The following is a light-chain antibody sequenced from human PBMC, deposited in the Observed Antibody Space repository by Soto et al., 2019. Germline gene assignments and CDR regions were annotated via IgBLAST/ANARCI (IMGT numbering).Light chain of an antibody. CDR3: QQYNNWLWT. Sequence: EIVMTQSPATLSVSPGERATLSCRASQSVNSNLAWYQQKPGQAPMLLIYGASTRATGIPARFSGSGSGTEFTLTISSLQSEDFAVYYCQQYNNWLWTFGQGTKVEIK. V-gene: IGKV3-15*01. CDR1: QSVNSN. CDR2: GAS. J-gene: IGKJ1*01.